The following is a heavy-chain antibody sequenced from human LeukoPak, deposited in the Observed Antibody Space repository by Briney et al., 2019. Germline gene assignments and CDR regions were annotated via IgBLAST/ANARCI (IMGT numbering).Heavy chain of an antibody. V-gene: IGHV3-30*18. D-gene: IGHD1-26*01. CDR2: ISYDGSNK. J-gene: IGHJ4*02. Sequence: GGSLRLSCAASGFTFSSYGMHWVRQAPGKGLEWVAVISYDGSNKHYADSVKGRFTISRDNSKNTLYLQMNSLRAEDTAVYYCAKVGPWELLVDWGQGTLVTVSS. CDR3: AKVGPWELLVD. CDR1: GFTFSSYG.